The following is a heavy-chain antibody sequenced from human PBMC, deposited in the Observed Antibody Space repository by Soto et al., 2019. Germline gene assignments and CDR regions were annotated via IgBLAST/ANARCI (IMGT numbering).Heavy chain of an antibody. CDR3: AKSLDNYYYYYGMDV. CDR2: ISGSGGST. CDR1: GFTFSSYA. V-gene: IGHV3-23*01. Sequence: GGSLRLSCAASGFTFSSYAMSWVRQAPGKGLEWVSAISGSGGSTYYADSVKGRFTISRDNSKNTLYLQMNSLRAEDTAVYYCAKSLDNYYYYYGMDVWGQGTTVTVSS. J-gene: IGHJ6*02.